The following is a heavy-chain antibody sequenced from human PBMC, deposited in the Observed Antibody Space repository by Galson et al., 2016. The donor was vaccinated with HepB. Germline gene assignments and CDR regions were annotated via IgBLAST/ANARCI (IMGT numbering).Heavy chain of an antibody. Sequence: ETLSLTCTVSGGSISRYFWSWIRQPPGKRLEWIGYIYYSGSTNYNPSLQSRVTISVDTSKNQFSLKLTSVTAADTAVYYCASDRSGTTGDLGYWGQGTLVTVSS. CDR3: ASDRSGTTGDLGY. V-gene: IGHV4-59*01. CDR1: GGSISRYF. D-gene: IGHD1-1*01. J-gene: IGHJ4*02. CDR2: IYYSGST.